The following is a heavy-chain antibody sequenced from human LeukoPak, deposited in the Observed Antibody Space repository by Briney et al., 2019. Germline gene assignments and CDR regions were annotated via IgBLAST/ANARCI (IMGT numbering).Heavy chain of an antibody. CDR1: GGTFSSYA. J-gene: IGHJ4*02. V-gene: IGHV1-69*05. Sequence: SVKVSCKASGGTFSSYAISWVRQVPGQGLEWMGRIIPIFGTANYAQKFQGRVTITTDESTSTAYMELSSLRSEDTAVYYCARGQVDTAMGITPFDYWGQGTLVTVSS. CDR2: IIPIFGTA. D-gene: IGHD5-18*01. CDR3: ARGQVDTAMGITPFDY.